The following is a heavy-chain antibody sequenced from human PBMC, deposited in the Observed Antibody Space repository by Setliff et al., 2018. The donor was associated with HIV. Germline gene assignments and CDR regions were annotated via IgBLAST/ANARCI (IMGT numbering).Heavy chain of an antibody. CDR3: TRGPWSDGSGSRTPYDY. CDR1: GFSISSDGFY. V-gene: IGHV4-34*01. CDR2: INHHKHT. Sequence: SETLSLTCTLSGFSISSDGFYWNWIRQPPGKGLEWIGEINHHKHTNYNPSLKSRVTMSVDTSKNQFSLKLSSVTAADTAVYYCTRGPWSDGSGSRTPYDYWDQGTLVTVSS. D-gene: IGHD3-10*01. J-gene: IGHJ4*02.